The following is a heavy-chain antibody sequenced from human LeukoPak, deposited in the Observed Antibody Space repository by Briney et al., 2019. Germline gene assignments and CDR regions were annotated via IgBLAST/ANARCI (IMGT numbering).Heavy chain of an antibody. CDR2: INHSGST. D-gene: IGHD3-22*01. Sequence: SETLSLTCAVYGGSFRGYYWSWIRQPPGKGLEWIGEINHSGSTNYNPSLKSRVTISVDTSKNQFSLKLSSVTAADTAVYYCARGLPYYYDSSGYQRGYYYYYYMDVWGKGTTVTVSS. CDR3: ARGLPYYYDSSGYQRGYYYYYYMDV. CDR1: GGSFRGYY. V-gene: IGHV4-34*01. J-gene: IGHJ6*03.